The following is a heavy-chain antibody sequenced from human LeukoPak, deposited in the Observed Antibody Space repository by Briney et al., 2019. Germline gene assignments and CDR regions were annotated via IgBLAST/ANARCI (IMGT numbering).Heavy chain of an antibody. CDR1: GYTFTSYG. CDR3: AREATLSYYYGSGSYLDY. CDR2: ISAYSGNT. V-gene: IGHV1-18*01. Sequence: ASVKVSCKASGYTFTSYGISWVRQAPGQGREGMGWISAYSGNTNYAQKLQGRVTMTTDTSTSTPYVELRSLRSDDTAVYYCAREATLSYYYGSGSYLDYWGQGTLVTVSS. J-gene: IGHJ4*02. D-gene: IGHD3-10*01.